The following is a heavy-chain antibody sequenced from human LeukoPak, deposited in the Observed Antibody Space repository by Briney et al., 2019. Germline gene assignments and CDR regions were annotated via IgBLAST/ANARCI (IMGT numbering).Heavy chain of an antibody. CDR3: ARWGVRGFAY. V-gene: IGHV4-59*12. Sequence: SETLSLTCTVSGGSISSYYWSWIRQPPGKGLEWIGYIYYSGSTNYNPSLKSRVTISVDTSKNQFSLKLSSVTAADTAVYYCARWGVRGFAYWGQGTLVTVSS. J-gene: IGHJ4*02. CDR1: GGSISSYY. CDR2: IYYSGST. D-gene: IGHD3-10*01.